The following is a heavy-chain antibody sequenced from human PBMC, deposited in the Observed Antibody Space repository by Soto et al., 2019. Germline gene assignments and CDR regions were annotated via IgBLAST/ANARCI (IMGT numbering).Heavy chain of an antibody. CDR1: GFTFSSYA. Sequence: GGSLRLSCAASGFTFSSYAMSWVRQAPGKGLEWVSAISGSGGSTYYADSVKGRFTISRDNSKNTLYLQMNSLRAEDTAVYYCAKDYYDSSGYYYFDYWGQGTLVTVSS. CDR2: ISGSGGST. J-gene: IGHJ4*02. D-gene: IGHD3-22*01. CDR3: AKDYYDSSGYYYFDY. V-gene: IGHV3-23*01.